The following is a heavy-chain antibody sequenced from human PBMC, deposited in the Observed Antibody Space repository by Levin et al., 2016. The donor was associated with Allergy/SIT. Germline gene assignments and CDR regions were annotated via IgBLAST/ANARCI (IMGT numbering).Heavy chain of an antibody. CDR2: IYYSGST. Sequence: SETLSLTCTVSGGSISSYYWSWIRQPPGKGLEWIGYIYYSGSTYYNPSLKSRVTISVDTSKNQFSLKLSSVTAADTAVYYCAGCTYDFWSGNLEWFDPWGQGTLVTVSS. CDR3: AGCTYDFWSGNLEWFDP. D-gene: IGHD3-3*01. J-gene: IGHJ5*02. CDR1: GGSISSYY. V-gene: IGHV4-59*04.